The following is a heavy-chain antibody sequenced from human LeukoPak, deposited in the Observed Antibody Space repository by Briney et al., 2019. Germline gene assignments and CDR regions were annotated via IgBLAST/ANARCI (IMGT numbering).Heavy chain of an antibody. V-gene: IGHV3-66*01. D-gene: IGHD3-3*01. CDR2: IYSGGST. CDR1: GFTVSSNY. J-gene: IGHJ4*02. CDR3: AREWSAFGYYFDY. Sequence: GGSLRLSCAASGFTVSSNYMSWVRQAPGKGLEWVSVIYSGGSTYYADSVKGRFTISRDNSKNTLYLQMNSLRAEDTAVYYCAREWSAFGYYFDYWGQGTLVTVSP.